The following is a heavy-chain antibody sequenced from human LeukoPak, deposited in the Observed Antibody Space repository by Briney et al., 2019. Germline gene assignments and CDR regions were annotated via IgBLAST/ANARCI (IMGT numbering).Heavy chain of an antibody. CDR3: ARGTYCSSTSCYAVPFDY. CDR2: IIPIFGTA. Sequence: HWASVKVSCKASGGTFSSYAISWVRQAPGQGLEWMGGIIPIFGTANYAQKFQGRVTITADKSTSTAYMGLSSLRSEDTAVYYCARGTYCSSTSCYAVPFDYWGQGTLVTVSS. V-gene: IGHV1-69*06. J-gene: IGHJ4*02. CDR1: GGTFSSYA. D-gene: IGHD2-2*01.